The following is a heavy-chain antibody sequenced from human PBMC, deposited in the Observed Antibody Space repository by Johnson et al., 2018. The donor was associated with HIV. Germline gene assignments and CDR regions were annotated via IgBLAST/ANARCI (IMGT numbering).Heavy chain of an antibody. V-gene: IGHV3-30-3*01. CDR2: ISYDGSNK. J-gene: IGHJ3*02. CDR3: ARGEDSSSWSVGAFDI. D-gene: IGHD6-13*01. CDR1: GFTFSSYA. Sequence: QEQLVESGGGVVQPGRSLRLSCAASGFTFSSYAMHWVRQAPGKGLEWVAVISYDGSNKYYADSVKGRFTISRDNSKNTLYLQMNSLRAEDTAVYYCARGEDSSSWSVGAFDIWGQGTMVTVSS.